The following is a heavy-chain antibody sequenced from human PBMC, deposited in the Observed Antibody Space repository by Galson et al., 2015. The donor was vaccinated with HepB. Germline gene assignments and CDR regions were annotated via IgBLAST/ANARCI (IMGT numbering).Heavy chain of an antibody. J-gene: IGHJ4*02. CDR2: ISYDGSNK. V-gene: IGHV3-30*18. Sequence: SLRLSCAASGFTFSSYGMHWVRQAPGKGLEWVAVISYDGSNKYYADSVKGRFTISRDNSKNTLYLQMNSLRAEDTAVYYCAKEEAILAADFYYFDYWGQGTLVTVSS. CDR3: AKEEAILAADFYYFDY. D-gene: IGHD3-3*01. CDR1: GFTFSSYG.